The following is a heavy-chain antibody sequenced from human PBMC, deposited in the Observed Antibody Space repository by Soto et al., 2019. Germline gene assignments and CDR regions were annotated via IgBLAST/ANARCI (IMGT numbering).Heavy chain of an antibody. J-gene: IGHJ4*02. D-gene: IGHD6-13*01. CDR2: INAGNGNT. CDR1: GYTLTSYA. V-gene: IGHV1-3*01. Sequence: GASVKVSCKASGYTLTSYAMHWVRQAPGQRLEWMGWINAGNGNTKYSQKFQGRVTITADKSTSTAYMELSSLRSEDTAVYYCAREEAAGPDYWGQGTLVTVSS. CDR3: AREEAAGPDY.